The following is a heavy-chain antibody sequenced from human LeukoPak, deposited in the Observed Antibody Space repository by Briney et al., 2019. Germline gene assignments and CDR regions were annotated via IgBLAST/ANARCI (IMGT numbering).Heavy chain of an antibody. Sequence: SETLSLTCTVSGGSISSGSYYWSWIRQPAGKGLEWIGRIYTSGSTNYNPSLKSRVTISVDTSKNQFSLKLSSVTAADTAVYYCATVSIAVAYGPWGQGTLVTVSS. CDR1: GGSISSGSYY. J-gene: IGHJ5*02. CDR3: ATVSIAVAYGP. D-gene: IGHD6-19*01. CDR2: IYTSGST. V-gene: IGHV4-61*02.